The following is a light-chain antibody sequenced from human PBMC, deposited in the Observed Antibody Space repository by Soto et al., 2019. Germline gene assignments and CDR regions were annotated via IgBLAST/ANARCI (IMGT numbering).Light chain of an antibody. CDR2: NNN. V-gene: IGLV1-51*01. Sequence: QSVLTQPPSVSAAPGQKVTISCSGSRSNIGNNYVAWYQQFPGTVPKLLIYNNNGRPSGTPDRIYGSASGTSATLTITGLQTGDEADYFCVTWDTSLRTGVIGGGTKVTVL. J-gene: IGLJ3*02. CDR3: VTWDTSLRTGV. CDR1: RSNIGNNY.